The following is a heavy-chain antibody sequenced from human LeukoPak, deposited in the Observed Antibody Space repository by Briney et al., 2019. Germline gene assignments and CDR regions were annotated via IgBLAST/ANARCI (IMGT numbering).Heavy chain of an antibody. CDR2: ISSSGDNI. J-gene: IGHJ4*02. V-gene: IGHV3-48*01. CDR3: ARGGIVGATGDY. Sequence: PGGPLRLSCAASGFTFSDYSMNWVRQAPGKGLEWISYISSSGDNIYYADSVKGRFTISRDNAKSSLYLQVNSLRADDTAVYYCARGGIVGATGDYWGQGTLVTVSS. D-gene: IGHD1-26*01. CDR1: GFTFSDYS.